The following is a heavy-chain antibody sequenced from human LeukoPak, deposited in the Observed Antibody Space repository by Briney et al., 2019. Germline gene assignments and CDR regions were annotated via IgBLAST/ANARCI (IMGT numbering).Heavy chain of an antibody. Sequence: ASVKVSCKASGYTFTGYYMHWVRQAPGQGLEWMGWINPNSGGTNYAQKFQGWVTMTRDTSISTAYMELSRLRSDDTAVYYCSRHVVTLVRGVNNRKEDWFDPWGQGTLVSVSS. D-gene: IGHD3-10*01. CDR1: GYTFTGYY. V-gene: IGHV1-2*04. CDR3: SRHVVTLVRGVNNRKEDWFDP. J-gene: IGHJ5*02. CDR2: INPNSGGT.